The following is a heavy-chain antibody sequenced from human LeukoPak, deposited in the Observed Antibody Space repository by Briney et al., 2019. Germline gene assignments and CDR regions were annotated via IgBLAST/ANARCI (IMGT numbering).Heavy chain of an antibody. D-gene: IGHD5-12*01. V-gene: IGHV3-23*01. CDR1: GFTFSSYA. CDR2: ISGSGGST. Sequence: GGSLRLSCAASGFTFSSYAMSWVRQAPGKGLEWVSAISGSGGSTYYADSVKGRFTISRDNAKKSLYLQMNSLRAEDTAVYYCARQGVGYDEPIDYWGQGTLVTVSS. CDR3: ARQGVGYDEPIDY. J-gene: IGHJ4*02.